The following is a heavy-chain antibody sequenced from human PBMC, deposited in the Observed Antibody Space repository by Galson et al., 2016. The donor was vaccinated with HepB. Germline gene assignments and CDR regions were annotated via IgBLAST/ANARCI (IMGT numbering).Heavy chain of an antibody. CDR3: ARDRHGYTYYGTLGIGYFDL. CDR1: GFSYSDYS. J-gene: IGHJ2*01. Sequence: SLRLSCAGSGFSYSDYSINWVRQAPGKGLEWISYLSSTSTLIYYADSVKGRVTVSRDNAKNSQYLQMNSLRAEDTALYYCARDRHGYTYYGTLGIGYFDLWGRGTLVTVSS. D-gene: IGHD5-18*01. V-gene: IGHV3-48*01. CDR2: LSSTSTLI.